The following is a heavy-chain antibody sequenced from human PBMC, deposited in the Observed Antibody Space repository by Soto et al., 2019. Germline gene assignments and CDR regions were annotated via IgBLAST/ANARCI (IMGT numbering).Heavy chain of an antibody. CDR1: GFTFGSYA. Sequence: EVHLLESGGGLVQPGGSLRLSCAASGFTFGSYAMCWVRQAPGKGLEWVSLVTYSGANTYYAGSVTGRFTISRDNSRNTLYLQMSSLRVEDTAVYYCATPSLSTGGYSSFDSWGRGTLVTVSS. J-gene: IGHJ4*02. V-gene: IGHV3-23*01. CDR3: ATPSLSTGGYSSFDS. CDR2: VTYSGANT. D-gene: IGHD1-26*01.